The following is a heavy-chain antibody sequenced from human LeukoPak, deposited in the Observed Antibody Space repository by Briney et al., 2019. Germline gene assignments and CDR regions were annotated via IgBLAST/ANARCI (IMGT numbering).Heavy chain of an antibody. CDR3: ARDAGSGWSSFDY. V-gene: IGHV6-1*01. CDR1: VDSVSSNSAA. CDR2: TYYRSKWYN. D-gene: IGHD6-19*01. Sequence: SQTLSLTCAISVDSVSSNSAAGNWIRRSPSRGIEWLGRTYYRSKWYNDYAVSMKSRITINPDTSKDQFSLQLNSVTPEDTAVYYCARDAGSGWSSFDYWGQGTLVTVSS. J-gene: IGHJ4*02.